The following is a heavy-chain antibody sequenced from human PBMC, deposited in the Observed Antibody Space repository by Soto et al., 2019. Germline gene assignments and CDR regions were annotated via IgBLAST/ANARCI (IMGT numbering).Heavy chain of an antibody. CDR1: GGTFSRYA. J-gene: IGHJ6*02. CDR3: ARYSHGSRWWFNYEYINGIDT. Sequence: SVKVSCKASGGTFSRYAITWVGQAPGQGLEWMGGIIPIFGTANYAQKFQGRVTITADGSTSTAYMDLSRLRSEDTAVYYCARYSHGSRWWFNYEYINGIDTWGQGTTVTISS. CDR2: IIPIFGTA. D-gene: IGHD3-16*01. V-gene: IGHV1-69*13.